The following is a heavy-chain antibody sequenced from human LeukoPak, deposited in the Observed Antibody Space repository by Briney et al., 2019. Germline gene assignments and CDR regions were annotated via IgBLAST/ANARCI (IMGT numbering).Heavy chain of an antibody. J-gene: IGHJ4*02. CDR3: ARGRPSVY. V-gene: IGHV4-34*01. CDR2: INHSGST. CDR1: GGSFSGYY. Sequence: SETLSLTCAVYGGSFSGYYWSWIRQPPGKGLEWIGEINHSGSTNYNPSLKSRVTISVDTSKNQFSLKLSSVTAADTAVYYCARGRPSVYWGQGTPVTVSS.